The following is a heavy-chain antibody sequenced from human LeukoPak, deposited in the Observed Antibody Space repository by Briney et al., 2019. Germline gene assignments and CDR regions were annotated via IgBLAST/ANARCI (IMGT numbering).Heavy chain of an antibody. CDR2: IYPGDSDT. CDR3: ARLTGYCSSTSCSRQLFDY. D-gene: IGHD2-2*01. V-gene: IGHV5-51*01. CDR1: GYTFTSYW. Sequence: GESLKISCKGSGYTFTSYWIGWVRQMPGKGLEWMGIIYPGDSDTRYSPSFQGQVTISADKSISTAYLQWSSLKASDTAMYYCARLTGYCSSTSCSRQLFDYWGQGTLVTVSS. J-gene: IGHJ4*02.